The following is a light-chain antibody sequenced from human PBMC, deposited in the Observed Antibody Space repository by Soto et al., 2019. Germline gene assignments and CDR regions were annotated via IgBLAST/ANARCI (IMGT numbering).Light chain of an antibody. CDR2: DAS. V-gene: IGKV1-5*01. J-gene: IGKJ1*01. CDR3: QQYNSFSWT. Sequence: EIQMTQSPSTLAASVGDRVTIPCRASQSISTWLAWYQQKPGKAPKLLIYDASSLESGVPSRFSGSGSATKFTLTISSLQPDDFAAYYCQQYNSFSWTFGQGTKVDIK. CDR1: QSISTW.